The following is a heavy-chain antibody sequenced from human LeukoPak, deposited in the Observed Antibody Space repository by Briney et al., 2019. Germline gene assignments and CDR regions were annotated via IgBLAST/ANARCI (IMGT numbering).Heavy chain of an antibody. D-gene: IGHD1-26*01. Sequence: GGSLRLSCAASGFTLSSYSMNWVCQAPGKGLEWVSYISSSSTHIYYADSVKGRFTISRDNAKNSLYLQMNSLRAEDTAVYYCARDPVGATTPDCWGQGALVTVSS. CDR3: ARDPVGATTPDC. CDR1: GFTLSSYS. V-gene: IGHV3-21*01. CDR2: ISSSSTHI. J-gene: IGHJ4*02.